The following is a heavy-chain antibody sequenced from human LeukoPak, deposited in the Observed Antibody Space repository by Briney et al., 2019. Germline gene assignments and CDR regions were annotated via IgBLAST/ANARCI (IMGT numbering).Heavy chain of an antibody. V-gene: IGHV3-23*01. CDR3: VKVGGGSGCYWSP. CDR1: GFTFSNYV. Sequence: GGSLRLSCTGSGFTFSNYVMSWVRQAPGRRLEWVSGISDSGGDTDYADSVKGRFTISRDNSKNTLFLQMNILRVEDTAVYYCVKVGGGSGCYWSPWGQGTLVTVSS. J-gene: IGHJ5*02. D-gene: IGHD6-19*01. CDR2: ISDSGGDT.